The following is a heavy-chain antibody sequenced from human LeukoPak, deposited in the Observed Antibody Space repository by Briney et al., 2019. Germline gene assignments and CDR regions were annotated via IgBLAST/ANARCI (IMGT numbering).Heavy chain of an antibody. D-gene: IGHD6-19*01. V-gene: IGHV3-30*18. CDR3: AKSGIAVAGAPNLNWFDP. CDR2: ISYDGSNK. J-gene: IGHJ5*02. Sequence: GRSLRLSCAASGFTFSSYGMHWVRQAPGKGLEWVAVISYDGSNKYYADSVKGRFTISRDNSKNTLYLQMNSLRAEDTAVYYCAKSGIAVAGAPNLNWFDPWGQGTLVTVSS. CDR1: GFTFSSYG.